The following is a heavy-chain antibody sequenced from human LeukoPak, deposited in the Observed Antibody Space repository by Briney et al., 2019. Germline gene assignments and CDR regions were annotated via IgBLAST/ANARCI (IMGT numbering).Heavy chain of an antibody. V-gene: IGHV4-59*08. CDR1: GGSISSYY. Sequence: PSETLSLTCTVSGGSISSYYWSWIRQPPGKGLEWIGYIYYSGSTNYYPSLKSRVTISVDTSKNQFSLKLSSVTAADMAVYYCARHVYAVGYFDYWGQGTLVTVSS. CDR2: IYYSGST. J-gene: IGHJ4*02. D-gene: IGHD2-8*01. CDR3: ARHVYAVGYFDY.